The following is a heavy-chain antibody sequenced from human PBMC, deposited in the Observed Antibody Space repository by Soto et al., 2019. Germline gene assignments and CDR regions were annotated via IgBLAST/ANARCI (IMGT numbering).Heavy chain of an antibody. CDR1: VDSVSSNSAA. Sequence: SMNLSLTCAISVDSVSSNSAAWNWLRQSPARGVEWLGRTYYRSKWYNDYAVSVKSRITINPDTSKNQFSLQLNSVTPEDTAVYCCGREKGSSPPRCHYYVTDVWGQGTTVT. J-gene: IGHJ6*02. V-gene: IGHV6-1*01. CDR2: TYYRSKWYN. CDR3: GREKGSSPPRCHYYVTDV. D-gene: IGHD6-6*01.